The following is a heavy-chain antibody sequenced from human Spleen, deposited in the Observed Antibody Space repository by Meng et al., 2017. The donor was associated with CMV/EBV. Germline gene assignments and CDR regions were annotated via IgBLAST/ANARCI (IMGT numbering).Heavy chain of an antibody. CDR2: IYPGDSDT. D-gene: IGHD2-2*02. Sequence: GGSLRLSCKGSGYNFTSYWIGWVRQMPGKGLEWMGIIYPGDSDTRYSPSFQGQVTISADKSISTAYLQWSSLKASDTAMYYCARRNEYCSSTSCYTNYYYYGMDVWGQGTTVTVSS. CDR3: ARRNEYCSSTSCYTNYYYYGMDV. CDR1: GYNFTSYW. J-gene: IGHJ6*02. V-gene: IGHV5-51*01.